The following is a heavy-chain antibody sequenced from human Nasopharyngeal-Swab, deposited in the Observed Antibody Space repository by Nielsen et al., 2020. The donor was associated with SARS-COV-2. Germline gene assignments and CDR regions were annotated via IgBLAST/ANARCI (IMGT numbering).Heavy chain of an antibody. CDR3: AKRGVAVAATSWFDP. CDR2: ISGSGGST. J-gene: IGHJ5*02. D-gene: IGHD2-15*01. V-gene: IGHV3-23*01. CDR1: GFTFSSYA. Sequence: GESLKISCAASGFTFSSYAMSWVRQAPGKGLEWVSAISGSGGSTYYADSVKGRFTISRDNSKNMLYLQMSSLRAEDTAVYYCAKRGVAVAATSWFDPWGQGTLVTVSS.